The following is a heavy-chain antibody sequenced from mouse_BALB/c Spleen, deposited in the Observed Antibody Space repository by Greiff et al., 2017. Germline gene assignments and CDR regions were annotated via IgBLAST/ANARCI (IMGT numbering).Heavy chain of an antibody. CDR2: ISYSGST. J-gene: IGHJ3*01. CDR1: GDSITSGY. CDR3: ARSTGTNEAWFAY. Sequence: EVKLMESGPSLVKPSQTLSLTCSVTGDSITSGYWNWIRKFPGNKLEYMGYISYSGSTYYNPSLKSRISITRDTSKNQYYLQLNSVTTEDTATYYCARSTGTNEAWFAYWGQGTLVTVSA. D-gene: IGHD4-1*01. V-gene: IGHV3-8*02.